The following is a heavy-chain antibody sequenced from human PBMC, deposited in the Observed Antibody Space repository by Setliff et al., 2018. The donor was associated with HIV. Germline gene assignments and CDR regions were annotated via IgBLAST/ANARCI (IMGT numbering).Heavy chain of an antibody. CDR2: ITPDSGVT. Sequence: ASVKVSCKASGYSFTDYYVEWLRQAPGQGLEWMGWITPDSGVTKYAQKLLGRVTMTTDTSANTVYMELRTLRSDDTAVYYCARRGTGWPYYFDYWGQGTLVTVS. V-gene: IGHV1-18*04. J-gene: IGHJ4*02. CDR1: GYSFTDYY. D-gene: IGHD6-19*01. CDR3: ARRGTGWPYYFDY.